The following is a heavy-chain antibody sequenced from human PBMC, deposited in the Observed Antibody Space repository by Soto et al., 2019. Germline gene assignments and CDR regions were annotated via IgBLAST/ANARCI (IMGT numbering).Heavy chain of an antibody. J-gene: IGHJ4*02. CDR3: VRDVRGPGGR. CDR1: GYTVTSYY. D-gene: IGHD2-15*01. V-gene: IGHV1-46*03. Sequence: QVQLVQSGAEMKKPGASVKVSCKASGYTVTSYYRHWVRQAPGQGLQWMGISNPSAGSTTYAQNLQGRVTMNRDTSTTTVYMEMSSLRSEDTSVYCFVRDVRGPGGRWGPGNLVNVSS. CDR2: SNPSAGST.